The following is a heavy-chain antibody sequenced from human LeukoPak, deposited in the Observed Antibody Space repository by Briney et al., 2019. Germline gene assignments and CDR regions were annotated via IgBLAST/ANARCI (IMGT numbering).Heavy chain of an antibody. CDR2: ISGSGGST. D-gene: IGHD5-24*01. J-gene: IGHJ4*02. CDR3: AKPRGDGYNYLEYYFDY. CDR1: GFTFSSCA. Sequence: GGSLRLSCAASGFTFSSCAMSWVRQAPGKGLEWVSAISGSGGSTYYADSVKGRFTISRDNSKNTLYLQMNSLRAEDTAVYYCAKPRGDGYNYLEYYFDYWGQGTLVTVSS. V-gene: IGHV3-23*01.